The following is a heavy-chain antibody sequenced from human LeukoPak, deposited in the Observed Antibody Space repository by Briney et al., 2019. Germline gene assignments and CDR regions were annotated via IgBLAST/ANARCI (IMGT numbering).Heavy chain of an antibody. Sequence: ASVKVSCKATVCTFSSYAISWVRQSPGQGREWMGWINPNSGDKNYAKKFQGSVTITGATSISTAYMELSRLRSDDTAVYYCARDIYDYVWGSYPYWFDPWGQGTLVTVSS. CDR2: INPNSGDK. V-gene: IGHV1-2*02. CDR1: VCTFSSYA. CDR3: ARDIYDYVWGSYPYWFDP. J-gene: IGHJ5*02. D-gene: IGHD3-16*02.